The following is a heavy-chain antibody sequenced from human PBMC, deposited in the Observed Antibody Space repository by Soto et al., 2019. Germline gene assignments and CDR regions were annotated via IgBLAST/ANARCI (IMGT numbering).Heavy chain of an antibody. CDR2: VSASGLNT. D-gene: IGHD2-8*01. Sequence: EVQLLESGGTLVQPGGSLPLSCAASGFTFSTYAMAWVRQAPGKGLEWVSGVSASGLNTDYADPVKGRFYLSRDNSKKAVSLHMNCPRAEDTALYYSAESRPRRTSVYFCDYWGQGTPVTVSS. J-gene: IGHJ4*02. V-gene: IGHV3-23*01. CDR3: AESRPRRTSVYFCDY. CDR1: GFTFSTYA.